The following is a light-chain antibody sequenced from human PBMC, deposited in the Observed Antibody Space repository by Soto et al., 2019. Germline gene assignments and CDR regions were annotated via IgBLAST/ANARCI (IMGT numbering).Light chain of an antibody. J-gene: IGLJ1*01. CDR1: SSNIGAGYD. CDR2: ANS. Sequence: QSVLTQPPSVSGAPGQRVTISCTGSSSNIGAGYDVHWYQQLPGTAPKLLIYANSDRPLGVPDRFSASRSGTSASLVITGLQAEDEADYYCQSYDSSLSGSYVFVSGTKVTVL. CDR3: QSYDSSLSGSYV. V-gene: IGLV1-40*01.